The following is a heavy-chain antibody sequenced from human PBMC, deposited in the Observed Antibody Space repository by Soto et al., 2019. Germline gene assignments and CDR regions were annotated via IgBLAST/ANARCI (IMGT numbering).Heavy chain of an antibody. J-gene: IGHJ5*02. CDR1: GYTFTGYY. CDR2: FDPEGGET. Sequence: ASVKVSCKASGYTFTGYYMHWVRQAPGKGLEWMGGFDPEGGETIYAQKFQGRVTMTEDTSTDTAYMELSSLRSEDTAVYYCATGAWQLVGFWFDPWGQGTLVTVSS. D-gene: IGHD6-6*01. V-gene: IGHV1-24*01. CDR3: ATGAWQLVGFWFDP.